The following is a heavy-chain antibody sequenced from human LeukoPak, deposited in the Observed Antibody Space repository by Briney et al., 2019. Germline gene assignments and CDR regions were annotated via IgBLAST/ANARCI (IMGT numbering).Heavy chain of an antibody. CDR2: IYHSGST. CDR3: ARFKTSGTYYMDV. J-gene: IGHJ6*03. CDR1: GGSISSSNW. Sequence: SETLSLTCAVSGGSISSSNWWSWVRQPPGKGLEWIGEIYHSGSTNYNPSLKSRVTISVDTSKNQFSLKLSSVTAADTAMYYCARFKTSGTYYMDVWGKGTTVTVSS. V-gene: IGHV4-4*02. D-gene: IGHD1-26*01.